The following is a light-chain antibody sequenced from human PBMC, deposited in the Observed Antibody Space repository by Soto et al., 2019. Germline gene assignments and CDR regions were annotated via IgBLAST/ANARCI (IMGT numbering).Light chain of an antibody. CDR3: CSYTSSGPYV. CDR2: QVS. V-gene: IGLV2-14*01. J-gene: IGLJ1*01. CDR1: SSDLGGYNF. Sequence: SVLTQPASVSGSPGQSITISCTGTSSDLGGYNFVSWYQHHPGKAPKLMIYQVSNRPSGVSNRFSGSKSGNTASLTISGLQAEDEADYYCCSYTSSGPYVFGTGTKVTVL.